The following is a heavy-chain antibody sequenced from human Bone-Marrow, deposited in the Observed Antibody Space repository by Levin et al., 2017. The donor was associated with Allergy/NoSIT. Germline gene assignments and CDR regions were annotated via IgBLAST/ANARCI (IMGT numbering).Heavy chain of an antibody. D-gene: IGHD2-15*01. V-gene: IGHV3-49*03. J-gene: IGHJ5*02. Sequence: GGSLRLSCTASGFTFGDYAMSWFRQAPGKGLEWVGFIRSKAYGGTTEYAASVKGRFTISRDDSKSIAYLQMNSLKTEDTAVYYCTRVSGGSCYPPTNWFDPWGQGTLVTVSS. CDR1: GFTFGDYA. CDR2: IRSKAYGGTT. CDR3: TRVSGGSCYPPTNWFDP.